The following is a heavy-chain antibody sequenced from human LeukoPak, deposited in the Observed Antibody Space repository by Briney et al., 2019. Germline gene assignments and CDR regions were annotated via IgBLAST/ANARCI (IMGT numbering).Heavy chain of an antibody. Sequence: GRSLRLSCAASGFTFRSYAMHWVRQAPGRGLEWVSAISGSGGSTYYADSVKGRFTISRDNSKNTLYLQMNSLRAGDTAVYYCAKVLGSSGWRLQFDYWGQGTLVTVSS. CDR3: AKVLGSSGWRLQFDY. J-gene: IGHJ4*02. CDR1: GFTFRSYA. CDR2: ISGSGGST. D-gene: IGHD6-19*01. V-gene: IGHV3-23*01.